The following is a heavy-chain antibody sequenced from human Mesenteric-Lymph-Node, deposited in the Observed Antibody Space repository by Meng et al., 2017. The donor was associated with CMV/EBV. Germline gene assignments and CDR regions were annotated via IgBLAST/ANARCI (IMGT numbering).Heavy chain of an antibody. D-gene: IGHD6-6*01. Sequence: GESLKISCVVSGFEFGAYYMSWIRQAPGKGLVWVSRINSDGSSTSYADSVKGRFTISRDNAKNTLYLQMNSLRAEDTAVYYCARVHRPEYSSSSIILYYYYYGMDVWGQGTTVTVSS. J-gene: IGHJ6*02. V-gene: IGHV3-74*01. CDR2: INSDGSST. CDR1: GFEFGAYY. CDR3: ARVHRPEYSSSSIILYYYYYGMDV.